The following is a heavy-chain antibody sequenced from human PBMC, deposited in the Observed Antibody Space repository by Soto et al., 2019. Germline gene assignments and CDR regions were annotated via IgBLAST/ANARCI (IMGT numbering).Heavy chain of an antibody. V-gene: IGHV4-31*03. CDR1: GGSISSGGYY. Sequence: SETLSLTCTVSGGSISSGGYYWSWIRQHPGKGLEWIGYIYYSGSTYYNPSLKSRVTISVDTSKNQFSLKLSSVTAADTAVYYCAREVKNWNYGGTIDYWGQGTLVTVSS. D-gene: IGHD1-7*01. CDR3: AREVKNWNYGGTIDY. J-gene: IGHJ4*02. CDR2: IYYSGST.